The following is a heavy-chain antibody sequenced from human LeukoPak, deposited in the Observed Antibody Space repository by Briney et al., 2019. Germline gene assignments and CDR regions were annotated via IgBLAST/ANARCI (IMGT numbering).Heavy chain of an antibody. D-gene: IGHD1-14*01. V-gene: IGHV3-7*01. CDR3: ARENPYVS. Sequence: GGSLRLPCAASGFTFCNYWMDWVRQAPGKGLEWVAKIKQDGSRKDYVDSVKGRFTISRDNAKNSLYLEMSSLRVEDTGVYYCARENPYVSWGQGTLVTVSS. J-gene: IGHJ5*02. CDR1: GFTFCNYW. CDR2: IKQDGSRK.